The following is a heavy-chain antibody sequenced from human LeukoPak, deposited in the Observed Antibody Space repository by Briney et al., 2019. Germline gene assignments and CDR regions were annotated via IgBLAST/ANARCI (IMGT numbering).Heavy chain of an antibody. CDR1: GGSFSGYY. Sequence: SETLSLTCAVYGGSFSGYYWSWIRQPPGKGLEWIGEINHSGSTNYNPSLKSRVTISVDTSKNRFSLKLSSVTAADTAVYYCARGRGPAYAFDIWGQGTMVTVSS. V-gene: IGHV4-34*01. CDR2: INHSGST. J-gene: IGHJ3*02. CDR3: ARGRGPAYAFDI.